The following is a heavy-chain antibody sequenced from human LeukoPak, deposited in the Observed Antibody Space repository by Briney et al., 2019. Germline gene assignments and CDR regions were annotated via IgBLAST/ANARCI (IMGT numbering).Heavy chain of an antibody. CDR1: GGSISSYY. J-gene: IGHJ6*03. Sequence: PSETLSLTCTVSGGSISSYYWSWTRQPPGKGLEWIGYIYYSGSTNYNPSLKSRVTISVGTSKNQFSLKLSSVTAADTAVYYCARVSSRNYYYYMDVWGKGTTVTVSS. CDR2: IYYSGST. V-gene: IGHV4-59*01. D-gene: IGHD2-2*01. CDR3: ARVSSRNYYYYMDV.